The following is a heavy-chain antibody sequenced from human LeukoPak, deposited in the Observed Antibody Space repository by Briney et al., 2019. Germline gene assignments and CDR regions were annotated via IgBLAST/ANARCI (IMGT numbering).Heavy chain of an antibody. CDR2: TRNKVNSYTT. V-gene: IGHV3-72*01. CDR3: VRSVTPYNCFDP. J-gene: IGHJ5*02. CDR1: GLTFNDHS. Sequence: GGSLRLSCADSGLTFNDHSMDLVRQAPGKGLEWVGRTRNKVNSYTTEYAASVKGRFTISRDDSKNSLYLQMNSLKTEDTALYHCVRSVTPYNCFDPWGQGTLVTVSS. D-gene: IGHD1-14*01.